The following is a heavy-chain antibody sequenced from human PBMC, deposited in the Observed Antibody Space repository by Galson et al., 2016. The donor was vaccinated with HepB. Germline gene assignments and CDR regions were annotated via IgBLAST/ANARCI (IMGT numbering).Heavy chain of an antibody. V-gene: IGHV3-33*01. J-gene: IGHJ4*02. Sequence: SLRLSCAASGFIFRTYGMHWVRQAPGKGLEWVALIWKDGSNKYYADSVKGRFTISRDNPNNRLSLQMNSLTAGDTAVYYCARATPLEFSSGYVKLQSPGTPDFWGQGTLVAVSS. D-gene: IGHD5-18*01. CDR3: ARATPLEFSSGYVKLQSPGTPDF. CDR2: IWKDGSNK. CDR1: GFIFRTYG.